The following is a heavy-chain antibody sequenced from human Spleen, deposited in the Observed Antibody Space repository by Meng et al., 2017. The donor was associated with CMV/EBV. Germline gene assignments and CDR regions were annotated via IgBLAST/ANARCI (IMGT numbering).Heavy chain of an antibody. D-gene: IGHD2-2*01. V-gene: IGHV3-30*02. J-gene: IGHJ4*02. CDR2: IRYDGSNK. CDR3: AKPLEYCTSTSCFWDY. Sequence: GESLKISCAASGFTFSSSGMHWVRQAPGKGLEWVAFIRYDGSNKYYTDSVKGRFTISRDNSKNTLDLQMNSLRAEDTALNYCAKPLEYCTSTSCFWDYWGQGTLVTVS. CDR1: GFTFSSSG.